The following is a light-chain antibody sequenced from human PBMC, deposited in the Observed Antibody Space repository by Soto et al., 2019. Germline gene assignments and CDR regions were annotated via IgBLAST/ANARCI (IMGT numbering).Light chain of an antibody. CDR3: AAWDDSLKAI. Sequence: QSVLTQQPSVSGTPGQRVTISCSGSSSNIGSNTVNWYQQFPGTAPRLLIYSSYQRPSGVPDRFSGSQSGTSASLAISGLQSDDEADYYCAAWDDSLKAIFGGGTQLTVL. CDR2: SSY. J-gene: IGLJ7*01. V-gene: IGLV1-44*01. CDR1: SSNIGSNT.